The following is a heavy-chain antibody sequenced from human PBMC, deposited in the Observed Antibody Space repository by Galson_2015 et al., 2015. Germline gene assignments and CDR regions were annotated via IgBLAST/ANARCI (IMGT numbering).Heavy chain of an antibody. V-gene: IGHV3-30*01. CDR2: ISNDGGNQ. CDR1: GLSFSIYA. Sequence: SLRLSCAASGLSFSIYAMHWVRQAPGKGLEWVAVISNDGGNQYYADSVKGRFTISRDNAKNTLYLQSNSLRPEDTAVYYCARGNYVGGNVKSLQHWGQGTLVTVSS. J-gene: IGHJ1*01. CDR3: ARGNYVGGNVKSLQH. D-gene: IGHD1-7*01.